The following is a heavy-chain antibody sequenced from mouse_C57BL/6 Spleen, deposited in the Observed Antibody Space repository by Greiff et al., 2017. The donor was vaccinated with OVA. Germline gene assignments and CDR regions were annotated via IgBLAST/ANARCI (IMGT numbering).Heavy chain of an antibody. Sequence: EVKLVESGGGLVKPGGSLKLSCAASGFTFSDYGMHWVRQAPEKGLEWVAYISSGSSTIYYADTVKGRFTISRDNAKNTLFLQMTSLRSEDTAMYYCAGGGSSYGYAMDYWGQGTSVTVSS. CDR1: GFTFSDYG. V-gene: IGHV5-17*01. CDR3: AGGGSSYGYAMDY. CDR2: ISSGSSTI. D-gene: IGHD1-1*01. J-gene: IGHJ4*01.